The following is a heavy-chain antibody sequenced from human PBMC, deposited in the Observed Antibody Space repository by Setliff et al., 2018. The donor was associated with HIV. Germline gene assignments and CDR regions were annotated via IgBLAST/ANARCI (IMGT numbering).Heavy chain of an antibody. J-gene: IGHJ5*02. Sequence: SETLSLTCTVSGDSINTHYWSWIRQPPGKGLEWIGCISHSGNTNFNPSLNSRVTISLDTSKNQFSLRLTSLTAADTAIYYCARVSRLHPFDPWGQGTLVTVSS. D-gene: IGHD2-15*01. CDR2: ISHSGNT. CDR3: ARVSRLHPFDP. V-gene: IGHV4-59*11. CDR1: GDSINTHY.